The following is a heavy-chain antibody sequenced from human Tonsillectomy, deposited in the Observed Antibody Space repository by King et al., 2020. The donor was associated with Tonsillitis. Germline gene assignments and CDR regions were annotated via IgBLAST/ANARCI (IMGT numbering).Heavy chain of an antibody. V-gene: IGHV3-21*01. CDR2: ISSSSSYI. Sequence: QLVQSGGGLVKPGGSLRLSCAASGFTFSSYSMNWVRQAPGKGLEWVSSISSSSSYIYYADSVKGRCTISRDNAKNSLYLQMNSLRAEDTAVYYCARDSGYSSGWFLDYWGQGTLVTVSS. J-gene: IGHJ4*02. CDR1: GFTFSSYS. D-gene: IGHD6-19*01. CDR3: ARDSGYSSGWFLDY.